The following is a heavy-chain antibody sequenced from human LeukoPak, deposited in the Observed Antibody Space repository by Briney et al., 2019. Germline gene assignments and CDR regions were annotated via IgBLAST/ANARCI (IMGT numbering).Heavy chain of an antibody. J-gene: IGHJ4*02. Sequence: SETLSLTCTVSGGSISSSSYYWGWLRQPPGKGLEWIGSIYYSGSTYYNPSLKSRVTISVDTSKNQFSLKLSSVTAADTAVYYCASNPSILGELSSFDYWGQGTLVTVSS. D-gene: IGHD3-16*02. CDR3: ASNPSILGELSSFDY. CDR2: IYYSGST. V-gene: IGHV4-39*01. CDR1: GGSISSSSYY.